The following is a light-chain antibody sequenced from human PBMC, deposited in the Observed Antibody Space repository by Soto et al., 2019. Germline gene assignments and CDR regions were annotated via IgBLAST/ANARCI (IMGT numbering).Light chain of an antibody. CDR3: QQFCNSPYT. Sequence: IVLTQSPGTLSLSPGERAAISCRASQSVSSSYLAWYQQKPGQAPRLLIYGASSRATGIPDRFSGSGSGTDFTLTISRLEPEDFAVYYCQQFCNSPYTFGQGTRLEIK. V-gene: IGKV3-20*01. J-gene: IGKJ2*01. CDR2: GAS. CDR1: QSVSSSY.